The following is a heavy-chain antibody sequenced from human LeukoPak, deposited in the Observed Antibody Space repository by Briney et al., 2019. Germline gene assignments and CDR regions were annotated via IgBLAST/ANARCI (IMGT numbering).Heavy chain of an antibody. CDR1: GFTFSSYA. CDR2: ISYDGSNK. Sequence: QAGGSLRLSCAASGFTFSSYAMHWVRQAPGKGLEWVAVISYDGSNKYYADSVKGRFTISRDNSKNTLYLQMNGLRAEDTAVYYCARALIGYYFDYWGQGTLVTVSS. J-gene: IGHJ4*02. CDR3: ARALIGYYFDY. D-gene: IGHD2-8*01. V-gene: IGHV3-30*04.